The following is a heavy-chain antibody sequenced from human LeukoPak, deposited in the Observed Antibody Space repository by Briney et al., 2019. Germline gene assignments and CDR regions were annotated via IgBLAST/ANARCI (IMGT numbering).Heavy chain of an antibody. CDR1: GFTFSSYA. J-gene: IGHJ6*03. CDR3: AKAHVAAADYYYYYMDV. D-gene: IGHD6-13*01. Sequence: PGGSLRLSCAASGFTFSSYAMSWVRQAPGKGLEWVSAISGSGGSTNYADSVKGRFTISRDNSKNTLYLQMNSLRADDTALYYCAKAHVAAADYYYYYMDVWGKGTTVTVSS. CDR2: ISGSGGST. V-gene: IGHV3-23*01.